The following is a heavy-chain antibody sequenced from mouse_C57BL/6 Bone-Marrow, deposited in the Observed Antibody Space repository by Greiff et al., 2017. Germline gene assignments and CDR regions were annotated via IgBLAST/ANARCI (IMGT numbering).Heavy chain of an antibody. V-gene: IGHV1-64*01. CDR2: IHPNSGST. CDR3: ARRGYYGSSSPWFAY. J-gene: IGHJ3*01. D-gene: IGHD1-1*01. Sequence: VQLQQPGAELVKPGASVKLSCKASGYTFTSYWMHWVKQRPGQGLEWIGMIHPNSGSTNYNEKFKSKATLTVDKSSSTAYMQLSSLTSDDSAVYYCARRGYYGSSSPWFAYWGQGTLVTVSA. CDR1: GYTFTSYW.